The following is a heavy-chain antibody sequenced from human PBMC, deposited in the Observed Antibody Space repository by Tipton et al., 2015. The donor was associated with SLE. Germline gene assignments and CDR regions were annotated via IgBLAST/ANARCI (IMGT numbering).Heavy chain of an antibody. CDR3: AKDAPYYYDSSGYFDY. V-gene: IGHV3-9*01. CDR1: GFTFDDYA. D-gene: IGHD3-22*01. CDR2: ISWNSGSI. Sequence: SLRLSCAASGFTFDDYAMHWVRQAPGKGLEWVSGISWNSGSIGYADSVKGRFTISRDNAKNSLYLQMNSLRAEDTALYYCAKDAPYYYDSSGYFDYWGQGTLVTVSS. J-gene: IGHJ4*02.